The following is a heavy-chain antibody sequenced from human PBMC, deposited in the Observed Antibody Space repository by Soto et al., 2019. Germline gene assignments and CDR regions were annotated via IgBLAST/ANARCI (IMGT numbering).Heavy chain of an antibody. CDR1: GYTFTGYY. CDR3: ARAYVPAAAILVTPYYYYYYGMDV. J-gene: IGHJ6*02. Sequence: ASVKVSCKASGYTFTGYYMHWVRQAPGQGLEWMGWINPNSGGTNYAQKFQGWVTMTRDTSISTAYMELSRLRSDDTAVYYCARAYVPAAAILVTPYYYYYYGMDVWGQGTTVTVSS. D-gene: IGHD2-2*01. CDR2: INPNSGGT. V-gene: IGHV1-2*04.